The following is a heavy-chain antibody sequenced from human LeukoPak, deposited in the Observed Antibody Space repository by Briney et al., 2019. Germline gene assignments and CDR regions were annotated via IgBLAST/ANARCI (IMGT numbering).Heavy chain of an antibody. J-gene: IGHJ4*02. CDR3: ARLCSSTSCYTGPDPDY. CDR1: GYTFTGYY. D-gene: IGHD2-2*02. Sequence: GASVKVSCKASGYTFTGYYMHWVRQAPGQGLEWMGWINPNSGGTNYAQKFQGRVTMTRDTSISTAYMELSRLRSDDTAVYNCARLCSSTSCYTGPDPDYWGQGTLVTVSS. V-gene: IGHV1-2*02. CDR2: INPNSGGT.